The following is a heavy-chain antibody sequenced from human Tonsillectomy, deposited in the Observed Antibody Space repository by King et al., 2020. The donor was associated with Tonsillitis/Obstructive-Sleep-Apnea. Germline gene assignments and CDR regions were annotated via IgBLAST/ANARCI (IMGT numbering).Heavy chain of an antibody. J-gene: IGHJ4*02. Sequence: VQLVESGSELKKPGASVKVSCKASGYTFNKYAVIWVRQAPGQGLEWMGWINTETGNPTYAPGFTGRFVFSFDTSVRTAYLQISSLKAEDTAIYYCAREYNSAVWGAHYWRQGTLVTVSS. CDR2: INTETGNP. CDR3: AREYNSAVWGAHY. D-gene: IGHD3-16*01. V-gene: IGHV7-4-1*02. CDR1: GYTFNKYA.